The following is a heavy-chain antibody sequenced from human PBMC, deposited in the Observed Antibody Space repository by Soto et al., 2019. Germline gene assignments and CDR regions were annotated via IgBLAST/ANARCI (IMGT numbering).Heavy chain of an antibody. Sequence: GGSLRLSCAASGFTFSSDWMHWVRQAPGKGLEWVSGISANGDNVDYADSVKGRFTVSRDNAKNSLFLQMNSLRPEDTALYYCAKDMKWGGMTTIHYFDSWGQGTQVTVSS. CDR2: ISANGDNV. CDR1: GFTFSSDW. V-gene: IGHV3-9*01. CDR3: AKDMKWGGMTTIHYFDS. D-gene: IGHD4-17*01. J-gene: IGHJ4*02.